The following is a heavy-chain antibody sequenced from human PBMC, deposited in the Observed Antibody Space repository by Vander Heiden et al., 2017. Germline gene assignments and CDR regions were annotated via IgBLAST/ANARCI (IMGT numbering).Heavy chain of an antibody. D-gene: IGHD3-22*01. J-gene: IGHJ1*01. CDR1: GFTFSDHY. V-gene: IGHV3-72*01. CDR2: IRNKAASHTT. Sequence: EVQLVESGGGLVQPGGSLRLSCVASGFTFSDHYMTWVRQAPGKGLEWVGRIRNKAASHTTAYAASVEGRFAISRDDSKNSLYLQLNSLKTEDTAMYYCATSPSSGYNWGQGTQVTVSS. CDR3: ATSPSSGYN.